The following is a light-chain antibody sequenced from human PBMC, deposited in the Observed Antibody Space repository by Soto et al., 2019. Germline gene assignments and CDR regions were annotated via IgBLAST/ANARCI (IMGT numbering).Light chain of an antibody. CDR2: GAS. V-gene: IGKV3-20*01. CDR1: QSVSSSY. Sequence: EIVLTQSPGTLSLYPGERATLSCRASQSVSSSYLAWYQQKPGQAPRLLIYGASSRATGIPDRFSGSGSGTDFTLTISRLEPEDFAVYDCQQYGSSPYTFGQGTKLEIK. J-gene: IGKJ2*01. CDR3: QQYGSSPYT.